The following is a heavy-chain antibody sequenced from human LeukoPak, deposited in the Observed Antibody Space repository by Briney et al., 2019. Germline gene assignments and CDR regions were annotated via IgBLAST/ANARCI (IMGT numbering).Heavy chain of an antibody. D-gene: IGHD2-21*02. V-gene: IGHV3-30-3*01. CDR2: ISYDGINK. CDR1: GFTFSSYA. Sequence: QPGGSLRLSCAASGFTFSSYAMHWVRQAPGKGLEWVAVISYDGINKYYADSVKGRFTISRDNSKNTLYLQMNSLRAEDTAVYYCARDRNCGGDCPPDLDYWGQGTLVTVSS. J-gene: IGHJ4*02. CDR3: ARDRNCGGDCPPDLDY.